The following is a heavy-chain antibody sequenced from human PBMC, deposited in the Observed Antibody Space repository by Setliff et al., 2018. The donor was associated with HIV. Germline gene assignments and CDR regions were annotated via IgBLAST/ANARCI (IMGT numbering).Heavy chain of an antibody. V-gene: IGHV3-49*04. CDR2: IRSIGHYGTI. CDR3: TSAFADYAYWYFDY. D-gene: IGHD2-8*02. CDR1: GFTFGDYA. Sequence: PGGSLRLSCTASGFTFGDYAMGWVRQAPGKGLEWVSLIRSIGHYGTIEYAASVKGRFTISRDDSKSIAYLQMNSLKTEDTAVYYCTSAFADYAYWYFDYWGQGTLVTVSS. J-gene: IGHJ4*02.